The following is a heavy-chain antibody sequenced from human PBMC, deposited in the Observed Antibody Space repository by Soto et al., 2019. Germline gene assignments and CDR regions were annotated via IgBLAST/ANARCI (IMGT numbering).Heavy chain of an antibody. Sequence: SETLSLPCTVSGGSISSYYWSWIRQPAGKGLEWILRIYTSGRTNYNTSLKRLVTMSVDTSKKQFYLKLSSVTAADTAVYYCARGMYSSIWYWFDXLGQVTTVTVSX. V-gene: IGHV4-4*07. J-gene: IGHJ5*02. CDR2: IYTSGRT. CDR1: GGSISSYY. CDR3: ARGMYSSIWYWFDX. D-gene: IGHD6-13*01.